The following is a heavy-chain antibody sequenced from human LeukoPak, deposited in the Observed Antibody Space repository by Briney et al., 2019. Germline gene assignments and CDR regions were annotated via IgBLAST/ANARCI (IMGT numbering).Heavy chain of an antibody. CDR2: INPNSGGT. D-gene: IGHD3-10*01. CDR3: ARPEITMVRGVIPYFDY. CDR1: GYTFTGYY. Sequence: ASVKVSCKASGYTFTGYYMHWERQAPGQGLEWMGWINPNSGGTNYAQKFQGRVTMTRDTSISTAYMELSRLRSDDTAVYYCARPEITMVRGVIPYFDYWGQGTLVTVSS. J-gene: IGHJ4*02. V-gene: IGHV1-2*02.